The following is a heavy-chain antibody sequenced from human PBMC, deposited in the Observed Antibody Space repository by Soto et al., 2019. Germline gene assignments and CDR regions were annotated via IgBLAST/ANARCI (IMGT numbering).Heavy chain of an antibody. J-gene: IGHJ4*02. CDR1: GFTLSRYT. CDR3: AKFELTQYYFDY. D-gene: IGHD1-26*01. V-gene: IGHV3-23*01. CDR2: ISGSGGST. Sequence: GGPMRPSCSASGFTLSRYTMSWVRGAPGKGLEWVSAISGSGGSTYYADSVKGRFIISRDNSKNTLYLQMNSLRAEDTAVYYCAKFELTQYYFDYWGQGTLVTVSS.